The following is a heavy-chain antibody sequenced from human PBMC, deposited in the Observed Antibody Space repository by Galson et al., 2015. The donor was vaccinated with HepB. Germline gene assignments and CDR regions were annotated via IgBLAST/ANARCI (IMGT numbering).Heavy chain of an antibody. CDR1: GYTFTGYS. D-gene: IGHD4-17*01. CDR3: ARVRTVTTAYYYYMDV. CDR2: INPNSGGT. V-gene: IGHV1-2*06. J-gene: IGHJ6*03. Sequence: SVKVSCKASGYTFTGYSMHWVRQAPGQRLEWMGRINPNSGGTDYAQKFQGRVTMTRDTSISTAYMELSWLRSDDTAVYYCARVRTVTTAYYYYMDVWGKGTTVTVSS.